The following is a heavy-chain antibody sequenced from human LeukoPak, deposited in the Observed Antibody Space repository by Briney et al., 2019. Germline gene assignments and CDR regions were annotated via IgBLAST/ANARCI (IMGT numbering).Heavy chain of an antibody. J-gene: IGHJ5*02. CDR3: ARGTPYGSGSSNWFDP. D-gene: IGHD3-10*01. CDR1: GGSISSHY. CDR2: IYYSGST. V-gene: IGHV4-59*11. Sequence: SETLSLTCTVSGGSISSHYWSWIRQPPGKGLEWIGDIYYSGSTNYNPSLKSRVTISVDTSKNQFSLKLSSVTAADTAVYYCARGTPYGSGSSNWFDPWGQGTLVTVSS.